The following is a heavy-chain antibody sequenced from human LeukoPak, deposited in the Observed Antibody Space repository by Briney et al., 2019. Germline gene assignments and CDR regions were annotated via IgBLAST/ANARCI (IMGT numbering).Heavy chain of an antibody. Sequence: SETLSLTCTASGGSISSYYWSWIRQPPGKGLEWIGYIYYSGSTNYNPSLKSRVTISVDTSKNQFSLKLSSVTAADTAVYYCARDTAATDAFDIWGQGTMVTVSS. CDR1: GGSISSYY. CDR3: ARDTAATDAFDI. CDR2: IYYSGST. V-gene: IGHV4-59*01. J-gene: IGHJ3*02. D-gene: IGHD4-17*01.